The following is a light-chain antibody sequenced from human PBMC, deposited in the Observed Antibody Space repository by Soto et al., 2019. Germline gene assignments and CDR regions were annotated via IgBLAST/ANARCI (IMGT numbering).Light chain of an antibody. CDR2: DVN. CDR3: ISYAGSNRPA. Sequence: QSVLTQPPSASGSPGQSVAISCSGTSSDVGGYNYVSWYQQHPGKAPKLLIYDVNMRPSGVPDRFSGSKSGNTASLTVSGLQAEDEADYYCISYAGSNRPAFGGGTKVTVL. J-gene: IGLJ2*01. V-gene: IGLV2-8*01. CDR1: SSDVGGYNY.